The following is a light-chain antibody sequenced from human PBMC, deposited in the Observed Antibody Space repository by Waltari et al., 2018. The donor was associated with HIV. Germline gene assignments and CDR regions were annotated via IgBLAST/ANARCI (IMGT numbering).Light chain of an antibody. V-gene: IGKV3-11*01. J-gene: IGKJ4*01. CDR1: QSVSSY. Sequence: EIVLTQSPVTLSLSPGERATLSCRASQSVSSYLAWYQQKPGQVPRLLIYDASNRATGIPARFSGSGSGTDFTLTISSLQPEDVAVYYCQQRSNWPLTFGGGTKVEIK. CDR2: DAS. CDR3: QQRSNWPLT.